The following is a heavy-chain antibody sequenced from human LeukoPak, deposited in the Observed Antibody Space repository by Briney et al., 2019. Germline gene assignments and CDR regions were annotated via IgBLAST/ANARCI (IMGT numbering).Heavy chain of an antibody. Sequence: SETLSLTCAVYGGSFSGYYWSWIRQPPGKGLEWIGEINHSGSTNYNPSLKSRVTISVDTSKNQFSLKLSSVTAADTAVYYCASMKVDYYDSSGYYYGAFDYWGQGTLVTVSS. D-gene: IGHD3-22*01. CDR2: INHSGST. CDR1: GGSFSGYY. J-gene: IGHJ4*02. V-gene: IGHV4-34*01. CDR3: ASMKVDYYDSSGYYYGAFDY.